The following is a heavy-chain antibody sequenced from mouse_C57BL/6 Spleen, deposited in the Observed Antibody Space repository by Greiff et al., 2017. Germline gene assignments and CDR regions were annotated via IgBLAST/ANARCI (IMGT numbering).Heavy chain of an antibody. D-gene: IGHD2-1*01. CDR1: GYTFTSYW. J-gene: IGHJ2*01. CDR3: ARSPVYDY. V-gene: IGHV1-61*01. Sequence: QVQLQQPGAELVRPGSSVKLSCKASGYTFTSYWMDWVKQRPGQGLEWIGNIYPSDSETHYNQKFKDKATLTVDKSSSTAYMQLSSLTSEHSAVYYCARSPVYDYWGQGTTLTVSS. CDR2: IYPSDSET.